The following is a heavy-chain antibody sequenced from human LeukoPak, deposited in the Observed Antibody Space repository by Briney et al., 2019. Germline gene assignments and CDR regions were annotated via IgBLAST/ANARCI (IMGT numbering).Heavy chain of an antibody. J-gene: IGHJ4*02. CDR1: GFSFSSFA. V-gene: IGHV3-23*01. D-gene: IGHD1-26*01. Sequence: GGSLRLSCSASGFSFSSFAMSWVRQAPGKGLEWVSSISASVDNAYYADSVKGRFTISRDNAKNTLYLQMNSLRVEDTALYYCARSRGGIYHYWGQGTLVTVSS. CDR3: ARSRGGIYHY. CDR2: ISASVDNA.